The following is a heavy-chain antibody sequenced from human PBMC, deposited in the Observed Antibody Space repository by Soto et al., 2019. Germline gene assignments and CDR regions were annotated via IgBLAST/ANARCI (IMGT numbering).Heavy chain of an antibody. CDR3: ARDGSEGSGEIGYYYYMDV. Sequence: EVQLVESGGGLVKPGGSLRLSCAASGFTFSAYSMNWVRQAPGQGLEWVSSITTSGSSIYYADSVKGRFTSSRDNAKNSLYLQMNSLRAEDTAVYYCARDGSEGSGEIGYYYYMDVWGKGTTVTVSS. V-gene: IGHV3-21*01. CDR1: GFTFSAYS. CDR2: ITTSGSSI. J-gene: IGHJ6*03. D-gene: IGHD2-15*01.